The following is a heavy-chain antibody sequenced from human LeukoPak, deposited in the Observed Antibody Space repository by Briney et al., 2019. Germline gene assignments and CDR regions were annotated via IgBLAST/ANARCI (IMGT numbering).Heavy chain of an antibody. CDR1: VYTFTAYG. CDR2: ISAYNGNT. Sequence: ASVKVSCKASVYTFTAYGISWVRQAPEQGLEWWGWISAYNGNTNYAQKLQGRVTMTTDTSTSTAYMELRSLRSDDTAVYYCARDAYYYDSSGYYTPFDYWGQGTLVTVSS. J-gene: IGHJ4*02. V-gene: IGHV1-18*01. D-gene: IGHD3-22*01. CDR3: ARDAYYYDSSGYYTPFDY.